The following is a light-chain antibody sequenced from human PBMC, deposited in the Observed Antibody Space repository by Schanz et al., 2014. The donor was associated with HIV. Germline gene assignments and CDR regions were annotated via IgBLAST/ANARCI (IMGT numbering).Light chain of an antibody. CDR1: QSVSSY. Sequence: EIVLTQSPATLSLSPGERVTLSCRASQSVSSYLAWYQQKPGQAPRLLIHDASNRATGIPARFSGSGSGTDFTLTISRLEPEDFAVYYCQQYGSFLSFGGGTKVEI. J-gene: IGKJ4*01. CDR2: DAS. V-gene: IGKV3-11*01. CDR3: QQYGSFLS.